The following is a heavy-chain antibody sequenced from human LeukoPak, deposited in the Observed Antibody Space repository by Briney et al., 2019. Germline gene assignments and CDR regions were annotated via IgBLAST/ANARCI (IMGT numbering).Heavy chain of an antibody. V-gene: IGHV4-59*01. J-gene: IGHJ4*02. CDR3: ARGRPIAATAPDAYFFAS. CDR2: VYYSGST. D-gene: IGHD6-25*01. CDR1: GVSFSGYY. Sequence: SETLSLTCAVYGVSFSGYYWSWIRQPPGKGLEWMGYVYYSGSTNYNPSLTSRVTISVATSKHQSSLTLPSVPAADTAVYYCARGRPIAATAPDAYFFASWGQGTLVTVSS.